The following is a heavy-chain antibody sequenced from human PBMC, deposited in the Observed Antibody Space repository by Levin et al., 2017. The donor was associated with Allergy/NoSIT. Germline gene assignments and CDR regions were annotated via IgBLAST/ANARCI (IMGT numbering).Heavy chain of an antibody. CDR3: ARGRCSSTSCDNWFDP. J-gene: IGHJ5*02. CDR1: GDSVSSNSAA. CDR2: TYYRSKWYN. V-gene: IGHV6-1*01. Sequence: SQTLSLTCAISGDSVSSNSAAWHWIRQSPSRGLEWLGRTYYRSKWYNDYAVSVKSRITINPDTSKNQFSLQLNSVTPEDTAVYYCARGRCSSTSCDNWFDPWGQGTLVTVSS. D-gene: IGHD2-2*01.